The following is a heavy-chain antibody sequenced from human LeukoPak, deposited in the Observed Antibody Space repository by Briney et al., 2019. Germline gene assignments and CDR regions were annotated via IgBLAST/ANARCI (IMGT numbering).Heavy chain of an antibody. V-gene: IGHV3-66*01. Sequence: GGSLRLSCAASGFTVSSNYMSWVRQAPGKGLEWVSVIYSGGSTYYADSVKGRFTISRDNSKNTLYLQMNSLRAEDTAVYYCARGGEQWLVQSSYYFDYWGQGTLVTVSS. CDR1: GFTVSSNY. D-gene: IGHD6-19*01. J-gene: IGHJ4*02. CDR3: ARGGEQWLVQSSYYFDY. CDR2: IYSGGST.